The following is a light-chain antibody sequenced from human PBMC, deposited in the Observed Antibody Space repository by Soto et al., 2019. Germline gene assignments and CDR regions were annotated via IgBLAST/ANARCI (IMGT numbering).Light chain of an antibody. CDR2: GAS. V-gene: IGKV3-15*01. CDR1: QSVSSN. Sequence: EIVMTQSPATLSVSPGERATLSCRASQSVSSNLAWYQQKPGQAPRLLIYGASTRATGIPARFSGSGSGTELTLTIRSLQSQDFAVYYCQQYNNWPFSFGPATNVAIK. J-gene: IGKJ3*01. CDR3: QQYNNWPFS.